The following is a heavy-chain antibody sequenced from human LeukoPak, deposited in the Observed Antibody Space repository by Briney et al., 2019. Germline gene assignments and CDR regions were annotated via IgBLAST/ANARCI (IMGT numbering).Heavy chain of an antibody. J-gene: IGHJ5*02. CDR2: IYTSGST. Sequence: SETLSLTCTVSGGSISSGSYYWSWIRQPAGKGLEWIGRIYTSGSTNYNPSLKSRVTISVDTSKNQFSLKLSSVTAADTAVYYCARGWRNEYWFDPWGQGTLVTVSS. D-gene: IGHD1-1*01. V-gene: IGHV4-61*02. CDR1: GGSISSGSYY. CDR3: ARGWRNEYWFDP.